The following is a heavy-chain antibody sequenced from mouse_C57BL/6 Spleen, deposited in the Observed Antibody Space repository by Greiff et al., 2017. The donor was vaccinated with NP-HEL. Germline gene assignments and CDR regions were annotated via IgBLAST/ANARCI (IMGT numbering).Heavy chain of an antibody. Sequence: VQLQQSGAELVKPGASVKLSCKASGYTFTSYWMHWVKQRPGRGLEWIGRIDPNSGGTKYNEKFKSKATLTVDKPSSTAYMQLRSLTSEDSAVYYCAREAGGYYPHYYAMDYWGQGTSVTVSS. CDR2: IDPNSGGT. CDR1: GYTFTSYW. V-gene: IGHV1-72*01. CDR3: AREAGGYYPHYYAMDY. J-gene: IGHJ4*01. D-gene: IGHD1-1*01.